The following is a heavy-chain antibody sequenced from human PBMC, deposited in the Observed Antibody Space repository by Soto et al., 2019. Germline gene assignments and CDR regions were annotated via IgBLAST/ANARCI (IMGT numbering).Heavy chain of an antibody. J-gene: IGHJ6*02. D-gene: IGHD2-21*01. CDR2: IVPMFAAP. V-gene: IGHV1-69*12. CDR3: ARARVMRGNAYYYGMDV. CDR1: GGTFSSFA. Sequence: QVLLVQSGAEVKKPGSSVRVSCKTSGGTFSSFAISWVRLAPGQGLEWMGVIVPMFAAPTYAQKFQGRVSSTADESTRTAHMELSRLRSDDTAVYDCARARVMRGNAYYYGMDVWGQGTKVTVSS.